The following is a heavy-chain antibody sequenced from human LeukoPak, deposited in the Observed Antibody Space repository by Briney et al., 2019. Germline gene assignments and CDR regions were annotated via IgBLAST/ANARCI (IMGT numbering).Heavy chain of an antibody. J-gene: IGHJ5*02. CDR1: GGTFSSYA. CDR2: IIPIFGTA. CDR3: AGGPDRWLIEGFDP. Sequence: ASVKVSCKASGGTFSSYAISWVRQAPGQGLEWMGGIIPIFGTANYAQKFQGRVTITTDESTSTAYMELSSLRSEDTAVYYCAGGPDRWLIEGFDPWGQGTLVTVSS. V-gene: IGHV1-69*05. D-gene: IGHD5-24*01.